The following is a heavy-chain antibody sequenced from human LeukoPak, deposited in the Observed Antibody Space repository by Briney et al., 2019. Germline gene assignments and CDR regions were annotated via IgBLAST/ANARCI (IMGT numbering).Heavy chain of an antibody. J-gene: IGHJ4*02. V-gene: IGHV3-23*01. D-gene: IGHD3-16*01. Sequence: GGSLRLSCAASGFTFSTSAMTWVRQAPGKGLEWVSGISASGGSTYSADSVKGRFTISRDNSRNTLFLHMSSLRADDTAVYYCAKDEATSGGGLASWGQGTLVTVSS. CDR2: ISASGGST. CDR1: GFTFSTSA. CDR3: AKDEATSGGGLAS.